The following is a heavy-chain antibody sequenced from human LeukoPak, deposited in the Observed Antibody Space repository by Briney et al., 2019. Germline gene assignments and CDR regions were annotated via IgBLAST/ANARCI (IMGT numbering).Heavy chain of an antibody. J-gene: IGHJ6*02. Sequence: ETLSLTCTVSGGSISSSSYYWGWIRQPPGKGLEWVSSISSSSSYIYYADSVKGRFTISRDNAKNSLYLQMNSLRAEDTAVYYCARTSTFYGMDVWGQGTTVTVSS. CDR1: GGSISSSS. CDR3: ARTSTFYGMDV. CDR2: ISSSSSYI. D-gene: IGHD2/OR15-2a*01. V-gene: IGHV3-21*01.